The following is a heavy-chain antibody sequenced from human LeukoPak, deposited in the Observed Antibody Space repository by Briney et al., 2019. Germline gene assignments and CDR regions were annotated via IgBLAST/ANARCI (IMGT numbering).Heavy chain of an antibody. CDR1: GYTFTGYY. J-gene: IGHJ4*02. V-gene: IGHV1-2*02. CDR2: INPNSGGT. CDR3: ARLYDSSGYPQALGY. D-gene: IGHD3-22*01. Sequence: ASVKVSCKASGYTFTGYYMHWVRQAPGQGLEWMGWINPNSGGTNYAQKFQGRVTMTRDTSISTAYMELRSLRSDDTAVYYCARLYDSSGYPQALGYWGQGTLVTVSS.